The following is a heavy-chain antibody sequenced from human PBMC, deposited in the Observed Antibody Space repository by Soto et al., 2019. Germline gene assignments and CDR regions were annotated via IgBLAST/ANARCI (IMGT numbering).Heavy chain of an antibody. CDR2: IIPFNGNT. Sequence: GASVKVSCKASGYTFTSYGISWVRQAPGQGLEWMGWIIPFNGNTNYAQKFQGRVTMARDTSTNTASMELRSLRSDDTAIYYCARGRKTFDYWGQGALVTVSS. V-gene: IGHV1-18*01. CDR3: ARGRKTFDY. J-gene: IGHJ4*01. CDR1: GYTFTSYG.